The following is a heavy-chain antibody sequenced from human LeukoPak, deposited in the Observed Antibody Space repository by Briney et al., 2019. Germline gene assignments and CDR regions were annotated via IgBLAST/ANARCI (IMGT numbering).Heavy chain of an antibody. CDR1: GYSFPTNW. CDR2: IYPGDSDT. V-gene: IGHV5-51*01. J-gene: IGHJ4*02. Sequence: GESLNISCKGSGYSFPTNWIGWVRQMPGKGLECMGIIYPGDSDTRYSPSFQGQVTISADKSINTAYLQWSSLKASDSAMYYCARHSLSGDIRMIHYWGQGTLVTVSS. CDR3: ARHSLSGDIRMIHY. D-gene: IGHD7-27*01.